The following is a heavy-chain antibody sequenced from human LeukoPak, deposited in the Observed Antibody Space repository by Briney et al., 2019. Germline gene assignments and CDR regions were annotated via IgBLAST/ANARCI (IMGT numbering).Heavy chain of an antibody. CDR3: ARVPGNRRRGVTRTVTTGSHFDY. D-gene: IGHD4-17*01. CDR1: GGSVSSGSFY. Sequence: RTSETLSLTCTVSGGSVSSGSFYWNWIRQPPGKGLEWIGSIYNSGRTNYNPSLKSRVTISVDTSKNQISLKLSSVTAADTAVYYCARVPGNRRRGVTRTVTTGSHFDYWGQGTLVTVSS. CDR2: IYNSGRT. J-gene: IGHJ4*02. V-gene: IGHV4-61*01.